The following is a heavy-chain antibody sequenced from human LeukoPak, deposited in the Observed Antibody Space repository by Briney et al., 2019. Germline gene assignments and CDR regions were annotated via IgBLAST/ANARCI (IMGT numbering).Heavy chain of an antibody. CDR2: FHYSGST. CDR1: GGSISSSSYY. D-gene: IGHD3-10*01. V-gene: IGHV4-39*07. Sequence: SETLSLTCTVSGGSISSSSYYWAWIRQPPGKGLEWIGRFHYSGSTFYNPSLKSRVTISVDTSKNQFSLKLSSVTAADTAVYYCARDSMVRGVIGYYYYGMDVWGQGTTVTVSS. J-gene: IGHJ6*02. CDR3: ARDSMVRGVIGYYYYGMDV.